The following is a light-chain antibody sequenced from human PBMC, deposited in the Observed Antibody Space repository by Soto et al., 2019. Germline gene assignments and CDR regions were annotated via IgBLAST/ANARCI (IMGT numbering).Light chain of an antibody. CDR3: QQYRSWPRT. V-gene: IGKV3-20*01. Sequence: EIVLTQSPGTLSLSPGERATLSCRASQNVNSNFLAWYQQKPGQAPRLLISGASDRATGIPDRFSGSGSGTDFTLTITSLRPEDFGVYYCQQYRSWPRTFGQGTKVDIK. CDR1: QNVNSNF. J-gene: IGKJ1*01. CDR2: GAS.